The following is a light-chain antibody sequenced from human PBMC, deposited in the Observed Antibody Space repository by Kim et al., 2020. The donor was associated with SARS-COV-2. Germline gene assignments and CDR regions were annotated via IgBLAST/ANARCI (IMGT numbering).Light chain of an antibody. CDR1: SSDVSVYKQ. V-gene: IGLV2-14*03. CDR2: DVN. J-gene: IGLJ1*01. Sequence: SVACSCTGTSSDVSVYKQVSWDQQHPGKAPKLIIYDVNNRPSGVSNRFSGSKSGNTASLTISGLQAEDEADYYCGSYTSSSALSYVFGTGTKVTVL. CDR3: GSYTSSSALSYV.